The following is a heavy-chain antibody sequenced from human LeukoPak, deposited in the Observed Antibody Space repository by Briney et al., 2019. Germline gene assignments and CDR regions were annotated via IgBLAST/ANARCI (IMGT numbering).Heavy chain of an antibody. J-gene: IGHJ5*02. CDR1: GYSISSGYY. Sequence: SETLSLTCAVSGYSISSGYYWGWIRQPPGKGLEWIGSINHSGITYYNPSLKSRVTISVDTSKNQFSLKLTSVTAADTAVYYCVRDPCDTSTWYRWFDLWGQGTLVTVSS. V-gene: IGHV4-38-2*02. CDR2: INHSGIT. CDR3: VRDPCDTSTWYRWFDL. D-gene: IGHD6-13*01.